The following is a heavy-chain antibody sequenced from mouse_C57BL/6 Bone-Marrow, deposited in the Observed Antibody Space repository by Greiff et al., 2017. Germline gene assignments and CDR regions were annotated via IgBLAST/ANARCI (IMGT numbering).Heavy chain of an antibody. D-gene: IGHD2-1*01. CDR2: ISGGGGNT. CDR3: ARDRINGNLFDY. J-gene: IGHJ2*01. V-gene: IGHV5-4*01. CDR1: GFTFSSYT. Sequence: EVKLVESGGGLVKPGGSLKLSCAASGFTFSSYTMSWVRQTPEKRLEWVATISGGGGNTYYPDNVKGRFTISRDNAKNNLYLQMSHLKSEDTAMYYCARDRINGNLFDYWGQGTTLTVSS.